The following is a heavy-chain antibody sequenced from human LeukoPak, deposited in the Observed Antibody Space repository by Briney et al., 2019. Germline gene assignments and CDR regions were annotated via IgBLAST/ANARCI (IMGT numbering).Heavy chain of an antibody. J-gene: IGHJ6*03. D-gene: IGHD2-2*01. CDR1: GGTFSSYA. Sequence: SVKVSCKASGGTFSSYAISWVRQAPGQGLEWMGGIIPIFGTANYPQKFQGRVTITADESTSTAYMELSSLRSEDTAVYYCARTPGCSSTSCPTDYYYYMDVWGKGTTVTVSS. CDR2: IIPIFGTA. V-gene: IGHV1-69*13. CDR3: ARTPGCSSTSCPTDYYYYMDV.